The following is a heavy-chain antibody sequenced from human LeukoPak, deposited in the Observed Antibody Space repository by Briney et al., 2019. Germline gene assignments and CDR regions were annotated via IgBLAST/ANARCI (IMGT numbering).Heavy chain of an antibody. J-gene: IGHJ4*02. CDR3: ARARQQVNTIDY. D-gene: IGHD6-13*01. CDR1: GGSSSSDY. V-gene: IGHV4-4*07. CDR2: IYSSGST. Sequence: SETLSLTCTVSGGSSSSDYWNWIRQPAGKGLEWIGRIYSSGSTNYSPSLGGRVTMSVDTSKNQFSLKLSSVTAADTAVYYCARARQQVNTIDYWGQGTLVTVSS.